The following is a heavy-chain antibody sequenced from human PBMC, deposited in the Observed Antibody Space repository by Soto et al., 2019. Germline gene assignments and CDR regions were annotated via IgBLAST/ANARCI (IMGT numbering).Heavy chain of an antibody. D-gene: IGHD6-19*01. CDR3: AREYSSGPQDWFDP. Sequence: GGSLKLSFAASGFTFSSYSMNWVRQAPGKGLEWVSSISSSSSYIYYADSVKGRFTISRDNAKNSMYLQMNSLRAEDTAVYYCAREYSSGPQDWFDPWGQGTLVTVSS. J-gene: IGHJ5*02. V-gene: IGHV3-21*06. CDR1: GFTFSSYS. CDR2: ISSSSSYI.